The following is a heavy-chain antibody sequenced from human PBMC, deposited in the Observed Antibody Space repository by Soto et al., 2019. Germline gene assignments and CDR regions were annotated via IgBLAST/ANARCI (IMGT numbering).Heavy chain of an antibody. V-gene: IGHV3-23*01. J-gene: IGHJ4*02. CDR2: ISGSGGST. D-gene: IGHD3-10*01. Sequence: GGSLRLSCAASGFTFSSYAMSWVRQAPGKGLEWVSAISGSGGSTYYADSVKGRFTISRDNSKNKLYLQMNSLRAEDTAVYYCAKAVSYYYGSGSYYLDYWGQGTLVTVSS. CDR3: AKAVSYYYGSGSYYLDY. CDR1: GFTFSSYA.